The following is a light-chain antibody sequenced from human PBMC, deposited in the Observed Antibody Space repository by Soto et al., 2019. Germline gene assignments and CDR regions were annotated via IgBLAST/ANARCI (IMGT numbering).Light chain of an antibody. CDR3: SSSTGSSTLV. V-gene: IGLV2-14*01. Sequence: QSALTQPASVSGPPGQSITISCTGSSSDVGGYNYVSWYQQHPGKAPKVMIYEVSNRPSGVSNRFSGSKSGNTASLTISGLQAEDEADYYCSSSTGSSTLVFGGGTKLTVL. CDR2: EVS. CDR1: SSDVGGYNY. J-gene: IGLJ3*02.